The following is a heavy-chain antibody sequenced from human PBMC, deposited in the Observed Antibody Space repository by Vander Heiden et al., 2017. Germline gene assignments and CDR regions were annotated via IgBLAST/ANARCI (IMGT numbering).Heavy chain of an antibody. CDR3: ARQGGLTMRAYWYFDL. CDR2: IYYSGST. CDR1: GGSISSRSYY. Sequence: QLQLQESGPGLVKPSETLSLTCTVPGGSISSRSYYWGWIRQPPGKGLEWIGSIYYSGSTYYNPSLKSRVTISVDTSKNQFSLKLSSVTAADTAVYYCARQGGLTMRAYWYFDLWGRGTLVTVSS. V-gene: IGHV4-39*01. J-gene: IGHJ2*01. D-gene: IGHD3-22*01.